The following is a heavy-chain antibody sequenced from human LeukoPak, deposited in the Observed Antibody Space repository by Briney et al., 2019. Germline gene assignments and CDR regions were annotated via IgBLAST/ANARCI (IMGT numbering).Heavy chain of an antibody. CDR1: GGSVSSGSYY. CDR3: ARGAYCGGDCYQNWFDP. V-gene: IGHV4-61*01. CDR2: IYYSGST. J-gene: IGHJ5*02. D-gene: IGHD2-21*02. Sequence: PSETLSLTCTVSGGSVSSGSYYWSWIRQPPGKGLEWIGYIYYSGSTNYNPSLKSRVTISVDTSKNQFSLKLSSVTAADTAVYYCARGAYCGGDCYQNWFDPWGQGTLVTVSS.